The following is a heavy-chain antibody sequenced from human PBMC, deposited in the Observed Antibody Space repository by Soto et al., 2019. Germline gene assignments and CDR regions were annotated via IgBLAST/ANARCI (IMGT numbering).Heavy chain of an antibody. CDR3: AKDGNSGSYYLFDY. Sequence: PGGSLRLSCAASGFTFDDYIMHWVRQAPGKGLEWVSLISWDGDSTYYADSVKGRFTISRDNSKNSLYLQMNSLRTEDTALYYCAKDGNSGSYYLFDYWGQGTLVTV. V-gene: IGHV3-43*01. CDR2: ISWDGDST. D-gene: IGHD1-26*01. J-gene: IGHJ4*02. CDR1: GFTFDDYI.